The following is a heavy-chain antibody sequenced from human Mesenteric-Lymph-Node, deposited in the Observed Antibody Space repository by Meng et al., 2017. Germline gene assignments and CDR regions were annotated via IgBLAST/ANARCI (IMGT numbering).Heavy chain of an antibody. CDR1: GGSISSGGHS. CDR2: IYYSGST. CDR3: ARVDSSGYFLDY. V-gene: IGHV4-31*03. Sequence: QVQLQESGPGLVKPSQTLSLTCTVSGGSISSGGHSWSWIRQHPGKGLEWIAYIYYSGSTYYNPSLKSRVILSVDTSKKQFSLKLSSVTAADTAVYYCARVDSSGYFLDYWGQGTLVTVSS. J-gene: IGHJ4*01. D-gene: IGHD3-22*01.